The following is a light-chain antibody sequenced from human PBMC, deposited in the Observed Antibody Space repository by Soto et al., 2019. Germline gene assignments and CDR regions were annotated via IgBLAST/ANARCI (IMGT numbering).Light chain of an antibody. V-gene: IGKV1-39*01. CDR3: HESYSTPSVT. CDR2: AAS. CDR1: QSISAY. Sequence: DIQMTQSPSSMSASVGDRVTITCRASQSISAYLNWYQQKPGKAPKLLIYAASSLQSGVPSRFSGSGSGTDFTLTLSSLQPEDFATYYCHESYSTPSVTFGPGTQVDIK. J-gene: IGKJ3*01.